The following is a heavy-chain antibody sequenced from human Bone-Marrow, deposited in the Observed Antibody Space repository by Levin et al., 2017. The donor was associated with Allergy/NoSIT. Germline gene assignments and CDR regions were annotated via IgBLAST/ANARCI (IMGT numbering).Heavy chain of an antibody. CDR2: ISYDGSRK. V-gene: IGHV3-30-3*01. D-gene: IGHD1-26*01. CDR1: EFTFSTHS. Sequence: GGSLRLSCAASEFTFSTHSMHWVRQAPGKGLEWVALISYDGSRKNYADSVKGRFTISRDNSNNRLSLQMTSLRVEDTAVYYCAREEWELLDHWGQGTLVTVTS. CDR3: AREEWELLDH. J-gene: IGHJ4*02.